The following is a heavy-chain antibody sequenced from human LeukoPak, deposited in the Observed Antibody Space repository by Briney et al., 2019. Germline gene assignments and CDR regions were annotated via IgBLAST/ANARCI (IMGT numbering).Heavy chain of an antibody. CDR1: GFNFGDYG. Sequence: QPGRSLRLSCAASGFNFGDYGMQWVRQVPGEGLDWVAGISWGSGTIYYADSVKGRFTISRDNAKSALYLQMNGLRPDDTALYYCAAEYSTSSAAFTIWGRGTMVTVSS. CDR3: AAEYSTSSAAFTI. V-gene: IGHV3-9*01. J-gene: IGHJ3*02. CDR2: ISWGSGTI. D-gene: IGHD2/OR15-2a*01.